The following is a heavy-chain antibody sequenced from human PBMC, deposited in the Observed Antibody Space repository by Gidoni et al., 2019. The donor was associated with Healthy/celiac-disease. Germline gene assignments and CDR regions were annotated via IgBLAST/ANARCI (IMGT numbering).Heavy chain of an antibody. CDR3: ARAWVTTPIYYMDV. V-gene: IGHV4-61*01. Sequence: GPGLVKPSETLSLTCTVSGGSVSSGSYYWSWIRQPPGKGLEWIGYIYYSGSTNYNPSLKSRVTISVDTSKNQFSLKLSSVTAADTAVYYCARAWVTTPIYYMDVWGKGTTVTVSS. CDR2: IYYSGST. D-gene: IGHD4-4*01. J-gene: IGHJ6*03. CDR1: GGSVSSGSYY.